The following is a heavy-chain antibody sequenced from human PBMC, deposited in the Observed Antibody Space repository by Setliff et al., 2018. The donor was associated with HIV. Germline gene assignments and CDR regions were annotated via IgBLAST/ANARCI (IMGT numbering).Heavy chain of an antibody. CDR1: GFTFSSYS. J-gene: IGHJ2*01. Sequence: GGSLRLSCAASGFTFSSYSMNWVRRAPGKGLEWVSSISSSSSYINYADSVKGRFTISRDNAENSLYLQMNSLTAEDTAVYYCARDVSEWEPYWYFDLWGRGTLVTVSS. CDR3: ARDVSEWEPYWYFDL. CDR2: ISSSSSYI. D-gene: IGHD1-26*01. V-gene: IGHV3-21*04.